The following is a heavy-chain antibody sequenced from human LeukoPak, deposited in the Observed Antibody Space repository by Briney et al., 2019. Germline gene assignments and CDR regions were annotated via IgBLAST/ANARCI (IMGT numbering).Heavy chain of an antibody. V-gene: IGHV3-30*02. CDR1: GFTFSSYG. D-gene: IGHD6-19*01. Sequence: GGSLRLSCAASGFTFSSYGMHWVRQAPGKGLEWVAFIRYDGSNKYYADSVKGRFTISRDNSKNTLYLQMNSLRAEDTAVYYCAKDLSVAGKSAGYWGQGTLVTVSS. J-gene: IGHJ4*02. CDR2: IRYDGSNK. CDR3: AKDLSVAGKSAGY.